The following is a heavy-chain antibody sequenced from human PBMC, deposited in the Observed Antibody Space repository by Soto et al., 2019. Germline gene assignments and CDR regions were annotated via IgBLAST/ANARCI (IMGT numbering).Heavy chain of an antibody. D-gene: IGHD6-19*01. J-gene: IGHJ4*02. CDR1: GFTFSSYR. CDR2: ISYDGSNK. CDR3: ARDLNEAAMASIAVAGTVGY. Sequence: PGGSLRLSCAASGFTFSSYRMHWVRQAPGKGLEWVAVISYDGSNKYYADSVKGRFTISRDNSKNTLYLQMNSLRAEDTAVYYCARDLNEAAMASIAVAGTVGYWGQGTLVTVSS. V-gene: IGHV3-30-3*01.